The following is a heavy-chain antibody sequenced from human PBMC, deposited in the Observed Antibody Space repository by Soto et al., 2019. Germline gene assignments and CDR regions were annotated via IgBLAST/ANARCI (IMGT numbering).Heavy chain of an antibody. CDR3: AKERSENFWVYYYAMDV. Sequence: HPGGSLRLSCEASGFNFGAYAMSWVRQAPGKGLEWVSGISGSSSGTYYTDSVKGRFTISRDNSKNTVYLQMNSLRGEDTAVYYCAKERSENFWVYYYAMDVWGQRTAGTVSS. V-gene: IGHV3-23*01. CDR1: GFNFGAYA. CDR2: ISGSSSGT. J-gene: IGHJ6*02. D-gene: IGHD6-19*01.